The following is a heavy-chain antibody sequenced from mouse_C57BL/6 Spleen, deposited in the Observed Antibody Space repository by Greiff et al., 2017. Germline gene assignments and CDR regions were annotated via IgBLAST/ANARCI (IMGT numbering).Heavy chain of an antibody. J-gene: IGHJ2*01. V-gene: IGHV1-74*01. CDR2: IHPSDSDT. D-gene: IGHD2-3*01. CDR1: GYTFTSYW. Sequence: QVHVKQPGAELVKPGASVKVSCKASGYTFTSYWMHWVKQRPGQGLEWIGRIHPSDSDTNYNQKFKGKATLTVDKSSSTAYMQFSSLTSEDSAVYYCAITYDGPFDYWGQGTTLTVSS. CDR3: AITYDGPFDY.